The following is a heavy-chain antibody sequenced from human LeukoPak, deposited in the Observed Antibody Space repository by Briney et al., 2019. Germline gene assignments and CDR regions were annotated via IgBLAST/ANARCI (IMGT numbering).Heavy chain of an antibody. CDR2: INPNSGGT. Sequence: ASVKVSCKASGYTFTGYYMHWVRQPPGQGLEWMGWINPNSGGTNYAQKFQGRVTMTRDTSISTAYMELSRLRSDDTAVYYCARVRRSGSYPSYWGQGTLVTVSS. J-gene: IGHJ4*02. D-gene: IGHD1-26*01. CDR1: GYTFTGYY. V-gene: IGHV1-2*02. CDR3: ARVRRSGSYPSY.